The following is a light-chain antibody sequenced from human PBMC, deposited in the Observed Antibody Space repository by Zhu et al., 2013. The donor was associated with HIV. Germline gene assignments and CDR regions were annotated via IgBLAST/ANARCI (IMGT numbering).Light chain of an antibody. J-gene: IGKJ1*01. V-gene: IGKV1-39*01. CDR3: QQTYGTPWT. Sequence: DIQMTQSPSSLSASVGDRVTLTCRASQTITSFLNWYQQKPGSAPNLLIHRASSLESGVPSRFSGSGSETQFTLTISDLQPEDFATYFCQQTYGTPWTFGQGTRRWKSN. CDR1: QTITSF. CDR2: RAS.